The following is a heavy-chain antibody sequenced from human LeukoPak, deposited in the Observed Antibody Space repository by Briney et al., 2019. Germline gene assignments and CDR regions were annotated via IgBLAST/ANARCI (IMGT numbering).Heavy chain of an antibody. Sequence: PSETLSLTCAVYGGSFSGYYWSWVRQPPGKGLEWIGYIYYSGSTNYNPSLTSRVTISVDTSKNQFSLKLSSVTAADTAVYYCARDYYDSSGYYYGYNWFDPWGQGTLVTVSS. J-gene: IGHJ5*02. CDR1: GGSFSGYY. CDR3: ARDYYDSSGYYYGYNWFDP. CDR2: IYYSGST. D-gene: IGHD3-22*01. V-gene: IGHV4-59*01.